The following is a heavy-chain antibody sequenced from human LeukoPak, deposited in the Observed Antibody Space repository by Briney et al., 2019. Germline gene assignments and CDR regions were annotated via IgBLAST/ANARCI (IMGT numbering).Heavy chain of an antibody. V-gene: IGHV5-51*01. D-gene: IGHD3-22*01. J-gene: IGHJ1*01. CDR2: IYPGDSDT. Sequence: GESLKISCKGSGYSFTSYWIGWVRQMPGKGLEWMGIIYPGDSDTRYSPSFQGQVTISADKSISTAYLRWSSLKASDTAMYYCARWAYYDSSGSPEDFQHWGQGTLVTVSS. CDR1: GYSFTSYW. CDR3: ARWAYYDSSGSPEDFQH.